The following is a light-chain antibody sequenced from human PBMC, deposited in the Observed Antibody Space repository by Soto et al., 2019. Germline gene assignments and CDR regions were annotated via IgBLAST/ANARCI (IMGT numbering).Light chain of an antibody. CDR2: GAS. Sequence: EIVLTQSPGTLSLSPGERATLSCRSGQRVSTDHLAWYQQKPGQAPRLLIYGASSRATGIPDRFSGSGSGTDFTLTISRLEPEDFAVYYCQQYGTSLPLTFGGGTKVDIK. V-gene: IGKV3-20*01. CDR1: QRVSTDH. CDR3: QQYGTSLPLT. J-gene: IGKJ4*01.